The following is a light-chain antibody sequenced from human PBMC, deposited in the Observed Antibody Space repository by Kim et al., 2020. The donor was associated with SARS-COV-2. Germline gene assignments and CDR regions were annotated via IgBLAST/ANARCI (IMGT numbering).Light chain of an antibody. J-gene: IGKJ4*01. CDR2: GAS. CDR1: RGVRSSH. Sequence: AQGEKPPLPGRASRGVRSSHVGWYKHKASHARRLLISGASNRATDMPDRVSGSRSGTDFTLTISRGEPEEFVVYYCQQYGSSVTFGGRTKVEIK. V-gene: IGKV3-20*01. CDR3: QQYGSSVT.